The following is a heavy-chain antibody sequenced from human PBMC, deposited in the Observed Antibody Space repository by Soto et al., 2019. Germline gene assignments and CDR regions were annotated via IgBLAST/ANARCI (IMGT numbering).Heavy chain of an antibody. CDR2: IYYSGST. D-gene: IGHD5-18*01. CDR1: GGSISSGDYY. V-gene: IGHV4-30-4*01. Sequence: SETLSLTCTVSGGSISSGDYYWSWIRQPPGKGLEWIGYIYYSGSTYYNPSLKSRVTISVDTSKNQFSLKLSSVTAADTAVYYCARDWRTAMVHFDYWGQGTLVTVSS. CDR3: ARDWRTAMVHFDY. J-gene: IGHJ4*02.